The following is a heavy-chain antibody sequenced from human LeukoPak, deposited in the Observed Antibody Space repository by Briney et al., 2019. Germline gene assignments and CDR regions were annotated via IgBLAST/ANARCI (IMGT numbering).Heavy chain of an antibody. CDR2: ISSGGGAI. V-gene: IGHV3-48*03. CDR3: ARDSPEYSSPDGFDY. CDR1: GFTFSSYE. J-gene: IGHJ4*02. D-gene: IGHD6-6*01. Sequence: PGGSLRLSCAASGFTFSSYEMNWGRQAPGKGLEWVSYISSGGGAIYYADSVRGRFTISRDNAKNSLYLQMNSLRAEDTAVYYCARDSPEYSSPDGFDYWGQGTLVTVSS.